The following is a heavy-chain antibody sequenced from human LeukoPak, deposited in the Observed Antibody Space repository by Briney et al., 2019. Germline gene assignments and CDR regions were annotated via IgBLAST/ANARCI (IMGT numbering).Heavy chain of an antibody. J-gene: IGHJ4*02. CDR1: GFTLSSYM. D-gene: IGHD6-13*01. Sequence: PGGSLRLSCAASGFTLSSYMMSWVRQAPGKGLEWVSGISGSAGGTFYSDSVRGRFTISRDSPKNTLYLQMNSLRAEDTAVYFCARATGYDATFDYWGQGTLVTVSS. CDR3: ARATGYDATFDY. CDR2: ISGSAGGT. V-gene: IGHV3-23*01.